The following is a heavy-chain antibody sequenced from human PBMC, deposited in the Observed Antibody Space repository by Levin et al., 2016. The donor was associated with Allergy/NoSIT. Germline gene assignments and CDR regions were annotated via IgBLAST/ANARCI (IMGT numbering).Heavy chain of an antibody. CDR3: AKSLGATRPNCFDS. D-gene: IGHD1-26*01. CDR1: GFTFSSYA. CDR2: ISGSGTTT. Sequence: GESLKISCVASGFTFSSYAMSWVRQAPGKGLEWVAGISGSGTTTYYPDSVKGRFTISRDNSNNTLFLQMTSLRAEDTAVYYCAKSLGATRPNCFDSWGQGTLVTVSS. V-gene: IGHV3-23*01. J-gene: IGHJ4*02.